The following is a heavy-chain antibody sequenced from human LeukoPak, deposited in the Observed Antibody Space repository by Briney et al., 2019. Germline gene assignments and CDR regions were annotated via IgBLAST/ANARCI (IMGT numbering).Heavy chain of an antibody. D-gene: IGHD3-10*01. CDR1: GYTFTGYY. V-gene: IGHV1-2*02. CDR2: INPNSGGT. Sequence: ASVKVSCKASGYTFTGYYMHWVRQAPGQWLEWMGWINPNSGGTNYAQKSQGRVTMTRDTSPSTAYMAPSRLRYDHTAVYYCLRAHKLLWFGDTPSETFDYWGKGNLVTVSS. J-gene: IGHJ4*02. CDR3: LRAHKLLWFGDTPSETFDY.